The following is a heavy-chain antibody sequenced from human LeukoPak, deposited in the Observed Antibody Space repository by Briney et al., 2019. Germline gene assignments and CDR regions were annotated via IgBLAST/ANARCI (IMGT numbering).Heavy chain of an antibody. D-gene: IGHD5-12*01. CDR1: SGSISTSNYY. J-gene: IGHJ4*02. Sequence: SETLSLTCTVSSGSISTSNYYWGWVRQPPGKALEWIGNIFYSGSTYYSPSLKSRVTISLDTSRNQFSLKLNSVTAADTAVYYCATESGYDWGQGTLVTVSS. V-gene: IGHV4-39*07. CDR2: IFYSGST. CDR3: ATESGYD.